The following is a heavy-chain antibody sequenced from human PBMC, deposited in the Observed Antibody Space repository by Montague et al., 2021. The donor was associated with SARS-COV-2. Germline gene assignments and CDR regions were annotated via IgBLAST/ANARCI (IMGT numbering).Heavy chain of an antibody. D-gene: IGHD6-19*01. CDR3: ATAPGIAVAGWFDP. Sequence: SVKVSFKVSGYPLTELSMHWVRQAPGKGLEWMGGFDPEDGETIYAQKFQGRVTMTEDTSTDTAYMELSSLRSEDTAVYYCATAPGIAVAGWFDPWGQGTLVTVSS. J-gene: IGHJ5*02. V-gene: IGHV1-24*01. CDR1: GYPLTELS. CDR2: FDPEDGET.